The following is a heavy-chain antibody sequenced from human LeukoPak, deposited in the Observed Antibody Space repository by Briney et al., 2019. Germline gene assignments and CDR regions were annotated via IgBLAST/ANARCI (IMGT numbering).Heavy chain of an antibody. CDR3: ARDRFRSTFWGY. V-gene: IGHV1-3*01. D-gene: IGHD7-27*01. CDR2: INAGNGNT. J-gene: IGHJ4*02. Sequence: EASVKVSCKGSGYTFGTYTMHWVRQAPGQRPEWMGWINAGNGNTEYSHKFQGRLTITRDASASIAYMELSSLRSEDTAVYFCARDRFRSTFWGYWGQGTLVTVSS. CDR1: GYTFGTYT.